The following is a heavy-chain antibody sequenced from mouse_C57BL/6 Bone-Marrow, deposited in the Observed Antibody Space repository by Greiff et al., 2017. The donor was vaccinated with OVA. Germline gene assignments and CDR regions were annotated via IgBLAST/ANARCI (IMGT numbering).Heavy chain of an antibody. CDR1: GYTFTDYY. CDR2: INPYNGGT. J-gene: IGHJ4*01. Sequence: VQLQQSGPVLVKPGASVKMSCKASGYTFTDYYMNWVKQSHGKSLEWIGVINPYNGGTSYNQKFKGKATLTVDQSSSTAYMELNSLTSEDSAVYYCARTLTTVVATRDMDYWGKGTSVTVAS. CDR3: ARTLTTVVATRDMDY. D-gene: IGHD1-1*01. V-gene: IGHV1-19*01.